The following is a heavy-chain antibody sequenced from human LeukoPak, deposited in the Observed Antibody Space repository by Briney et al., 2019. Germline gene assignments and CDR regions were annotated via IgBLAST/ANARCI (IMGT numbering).Heavy chain of an antibody. CDR2: IYYSGST. Sequence: SETLSLTCTVSGGSIIGYFWTWIRQPPGKGLEWIGYIYYSGSTNYSPSLKSRVTISVDTSKNQFSLKLSSLTAADTAVYYCARRYYSSGYYYYYMDVWGKGTTVTVSS. CDR1: GGSIIGYF. CDR3: ARRYYSSGYYYYYMDV. J-gene: IGHJ6*03. D-gene: IGHD3-22*01. V-gene: IGHV4-59*08.